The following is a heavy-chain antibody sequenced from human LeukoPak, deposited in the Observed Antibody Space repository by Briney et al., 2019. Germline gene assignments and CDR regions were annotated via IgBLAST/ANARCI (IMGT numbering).Heavy chain of an antibody. V-gene: IGHV4-59*01. CDR2: IFYTGGT. Sequence: TSETLSLTCTVSGGSISSYYWSWIRQPPGKGLEWIGYIFYTGGTNYNPSLKSRVTISVLTSKNRLSLKLSSVTAADTAVYYCATLTGGDDAFDIWGQGTMVTVSS. CDR1: GGSISSYY. J-gene: IGHJ3*02. D-gene: IGHD4-23*01. CDR3: ATLTGGDDAFDI.